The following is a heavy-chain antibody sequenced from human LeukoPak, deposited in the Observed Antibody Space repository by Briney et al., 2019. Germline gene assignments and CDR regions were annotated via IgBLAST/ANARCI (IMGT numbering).Heavy chain of an antibody. CDR1: GFAFSNYW. CDR3: CSTNSFSY. Sequence: GGSLRLSYAASGFAFSNYWMNWVRQAPGKGVEWGANIKQDGSETYYVDSVKGRFTISRDNDKNSLSLQMNSLRAEDTALYYCCSTNSFSYWGQGTLVTVSS. D-gene: IGHD2-2*01. V-gene: IGHV3-7*01. J-gene: IGHJ4*02. CDR2: IKQDGSET.